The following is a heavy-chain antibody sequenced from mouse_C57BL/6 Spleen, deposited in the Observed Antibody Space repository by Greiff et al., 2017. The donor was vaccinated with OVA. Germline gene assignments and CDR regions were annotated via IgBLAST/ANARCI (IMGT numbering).Heavy chain of an antibody. CDR3: ARGGYGSFDY. CDR1: GYAFSSYW. D-gene: IGHD1-1*01. CDR2: IYPGDGDT. J-gene: IGHJ2*01. Sequence: QVQLKQSGAELVKPGASVKISCKASGYAFSSYWMNWVKQRPGKGLEGIGQIYPGDGDTTYNGKFKGKATLTADKSSSTAYMQLSSLTSEDSAVYFCARGGYGSFDYWGQGTTLTVSS. V-gene: IGHV1-80*01.